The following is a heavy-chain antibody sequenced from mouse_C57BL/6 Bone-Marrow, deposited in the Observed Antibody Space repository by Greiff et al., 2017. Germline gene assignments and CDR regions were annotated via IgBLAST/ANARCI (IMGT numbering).Heavy chain of an antibody. CDR3: ASALITTVVAGDY. CDR1: GYTFTSYG. D-gene: IGHD1-1*01. CDR2: LYPRRGKP. Sequence: QVQLPQSGAELARPGASVTLSCKASGYTFTSYGISWVKQRTGQGLEWIGDLYPRRGKPSSNQKFKGKATLTSDKSSSTAYMWLRSLTSAYSAGDFCASALITTVVAGDYWGQGTSLTVSS. J-gene: IGHJ2*02. V-gene: IGHV1-81*01.